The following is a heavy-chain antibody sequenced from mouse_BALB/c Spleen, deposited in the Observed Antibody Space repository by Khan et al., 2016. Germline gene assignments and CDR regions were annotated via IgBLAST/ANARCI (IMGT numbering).Heavy chain of an antibody. CDR3: PKIYFGSNEANFYTMDY. D-gene: IGHD2-1*01. V-gene: IGHV14-3*02. CDR2: FDPANGNT. Sequence: VQLQQPGAELVEPGASVKLFCTTSGLNIKDTYIHWVRQRPEQGLEWIGRFDPANGNTVYDPKFQGKATIIADTSSNTAYLQLSSLTYEGTAIYYCPKIYFGSNEANFYTMDYWGQGAAVIVSS. J-gene: IGHJ4*01. CDR1: GLNIKDTY.